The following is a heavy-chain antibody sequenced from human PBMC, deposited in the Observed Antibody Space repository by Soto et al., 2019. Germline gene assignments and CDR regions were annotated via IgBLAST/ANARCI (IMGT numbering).Heavy chain of an antibody. CDR1: GFTFSSYS. J-gene: IGHJ6*02. Sequence: TGGSLRLSCAASGFTFSSYSMNWVRQAPGKGLEWVSSISSSSSYIYYADSVKGRFTISRDNAKNSLYLQMNSLRAEDTAVYYCARDLEQQLVPLDYYGMDVWGQGTTVTVSS. CDR2: ISSSSSYI. D-gene: IGHD6-13*01. CDR3: ARDLEQQLVPLDYYGMDV. V-gene: IGHV3-21*01.